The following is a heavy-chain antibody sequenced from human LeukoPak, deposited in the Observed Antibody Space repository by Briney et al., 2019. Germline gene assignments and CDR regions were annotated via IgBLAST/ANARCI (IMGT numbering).Heavy chain of an antibody. CDR1: GFTFSDYY. D-gene: IGHD3-22*01. Sequence: GGPVRLSCAASGFTFSDYYMSWIRQAPGKGLEWVSYISSSSSYTNYADSVKGRFTISRDNAKNSLYLQMNSLRAEDTAVYYCARAHYYDSSGYIYWGPGSLGTVSS. J-gene: IGHJ4*02. CDR2: ISSSSSYT. CDR3: ARAHYYDSSGYIY. V-gene: IGHV3-11*03.